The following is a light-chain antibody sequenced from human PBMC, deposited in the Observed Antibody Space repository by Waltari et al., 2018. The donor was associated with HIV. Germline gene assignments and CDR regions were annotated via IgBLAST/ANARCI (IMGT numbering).Light chain of an antibody. CDR1: QGVSHW. Sequence: IQMTQSPSVVSASVGDNVTIICRASQGVSHWLGWYQQKPGKAPNLLISGASTLQTGVPSRFSGSGSGTDFTLTISSLQPEDFATYYCQQAISFPLTFGRGTRVEI. CDR2: GAS. V-gene: IGKV1-12*01. CDR3: QQAISFPLT. J-gene: IGKJ4*01.